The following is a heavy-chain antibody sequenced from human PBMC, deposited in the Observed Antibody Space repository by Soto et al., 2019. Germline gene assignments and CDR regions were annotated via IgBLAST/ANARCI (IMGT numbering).Heavy chain of an antibody. CDR3: AKGMYYYDSSGYRLFDY. Sequence: GGSLRLSCAASGFTFRNYAMNWVRQAPGKGLEWVSGISVSGGSTYYADSVKGRFTVSRDNSKNAVFLQMNSLRAEDTAVYFCAKGMYYYDSSGYRLFDYWGQGTLVTVSS. V-gene: IGHV3-23*01. CDR1: GFTFRNYA. CDR2: ISVSGGST. J-gene: IGHJ4*02. D-gene: IGHD3-22*01.